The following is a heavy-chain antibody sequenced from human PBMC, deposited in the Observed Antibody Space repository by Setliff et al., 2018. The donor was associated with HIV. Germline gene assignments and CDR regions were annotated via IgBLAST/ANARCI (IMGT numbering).Heavy chain of an antibody. D-gene: IGHD6-19*01. CDR1: GGSINTSSYY. J-gene: IGHJ5*01. Sequence: SETMSLTCSVSGGSINTSSYYWAWVRQPPGNELEWIGSIYHDGTTHYRSSLRSRAAISIDTSKSQISLKVRSVTAADMAVYFCAGHPVTSGWLSLNWFDPWGQGILVTVSS. CDR3: AGHPVTSGWLSLNWFDP. CDR2: IYHDGTT. V-gene: IGHV4-39*07.